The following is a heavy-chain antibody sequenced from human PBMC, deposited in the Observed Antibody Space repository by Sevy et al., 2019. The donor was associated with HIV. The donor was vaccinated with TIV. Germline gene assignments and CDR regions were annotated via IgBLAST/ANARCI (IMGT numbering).Heavy chain of an antibody. CDR1: GSSINSGYY. V-gene: IGHV4-38-2*02. CDR3: AREYCSGGDCYLDWFDP. D-gene: IGHD2-15*01. J-gene: IGHJ5*02. Sequence: SETLSLTCAVSGSSINSGYYWGWIRQPPGKGLEWIGSIYHSGNTYYNPSLKSRVTISVDTSKNQFSLKLSSVTAADTAVYYCAREYCSGGDCYLDWFDPWGQGTLVTVSS. CDR2: IYHSGNT.